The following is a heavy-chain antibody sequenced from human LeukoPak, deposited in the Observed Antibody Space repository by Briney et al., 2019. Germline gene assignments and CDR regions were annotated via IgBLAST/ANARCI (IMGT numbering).Heavy chain of an antibody. D-gene: IGHD6-13*01. CDR1: GLTFSSYA. Sequence: GGSLRLSCAASGLTFSSYALSWVRQAPGKGLEWVSAISGSGGSTYYADSVKGRFTISRDNSKNTLYLQMNSLRAEDTAVYYCAKKGGIAAAGTVYYFDYWGLGTLVTVSS. V-gene: IGHV3-23*01. CDR3: AKKGGIAAAGTVYYFDY. J-gene: IGHJ4*02. CDR2: ISGSGGST.